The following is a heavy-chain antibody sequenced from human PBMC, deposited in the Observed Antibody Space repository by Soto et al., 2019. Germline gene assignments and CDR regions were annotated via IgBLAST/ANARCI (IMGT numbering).Heavy chain of an antibody. D-gene: IGHD6-19*01. V-gene: IGHV1-69*12. CDR2: TIPLFGTA. CDR3: AQTLGSAVAGPGRFDL. Sequence: QVQLVQSGAEVKKPGSSVKVSCKASGGTFSTYAISWVRQAPGQGLEWMGGTIPLFGTANYAQKFQGRVMITADESTSTAYMEVSSLRSEDTSVYYCAQTLGSAVAGPGRFDLWGRGTLITVSS. CDR1: GGTFSTYA. J-gene: IGHJ2*01.